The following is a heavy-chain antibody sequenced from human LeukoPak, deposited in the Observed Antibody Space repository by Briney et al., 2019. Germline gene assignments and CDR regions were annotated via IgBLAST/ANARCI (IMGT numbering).Heavy chain of an antibody. CDR2: ISAYNGNT. Sequence: ASVRVSSKASGYTFTTYGISWVRQAPEKGLEWMVWISAYNGNTNYAQKLQGRVTMTTDTSTSTAYMELRSLRSDDTAVYYCARKYCSSTSCYGGNAFDIWGQETMVTVSS. V-gene: IGHV1-18*04. CDR3: ARKYCSSTSCYGGNAFDI. CDR1: GYTFTTYG. J-gene: IGHJ3*02. D-gene: IGHD2-2*01.